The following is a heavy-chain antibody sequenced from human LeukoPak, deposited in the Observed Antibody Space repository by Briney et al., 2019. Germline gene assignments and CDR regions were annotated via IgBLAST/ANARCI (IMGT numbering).Heavy chain of an antibody. Sequence: SGPTLLHPTQTLTLTCTFSGFSLSTSGVGVGWIRQPPGKALEWLALIYWDDDKRYSPSLKSRLTITKDTSKNQVVLTMTNMDPVDTATYYCAHRTYYYDSSGHAFDYWGQGTLVTVSS. CDR3: AHRTYYYDSSGHAFDY. V-gene: IGHV2-5*02. CDR1: GFSLSTSGVG. D-gene: IGHD3-22*01. CDR2: IYWDDDK. J-gene: IGHJ4*02.